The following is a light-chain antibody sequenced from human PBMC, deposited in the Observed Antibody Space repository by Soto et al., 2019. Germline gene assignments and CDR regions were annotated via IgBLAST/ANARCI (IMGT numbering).Light chain of an antibody. CDR3: QSYDSSLRGSNYV. CDR1: SSNIGAGYD. CDR2: GNS. J-gene: IGLJ1*01. Sequence: QSVLTQPPSVSGAPGQRVTISCTGSSSNIGAGYDVHWYQQLPGTAPKLLIYGNSNRPSGVPDRFSGSKSGTSASLAITGVQAEDEANYYRQSYDSSLRGSNYVFXTWTNVTVL. V-gene: IGLV1-40*01.